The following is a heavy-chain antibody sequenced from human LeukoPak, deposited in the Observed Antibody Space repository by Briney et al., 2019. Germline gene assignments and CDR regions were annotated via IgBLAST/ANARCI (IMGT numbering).Heavy chain of an antibody. CDR1: GYSFTTYW. CDR3: ARRSNWGTAFDY. V-gene: IGHV5-51*01. Sequence: GESLKISCKGSGYSFTTYWIGWVRQMPGKGLEWMGIIYPGGSDTRYSPSFQGQVTISADKSISTAYLQWSSLKASDTAIYYCARRSNWGTAFDYWGQGTLITVSS. J-gene: IGHJ4*02. D-gene: IGHD7-27*01. CDR2: IYPGGSDT.